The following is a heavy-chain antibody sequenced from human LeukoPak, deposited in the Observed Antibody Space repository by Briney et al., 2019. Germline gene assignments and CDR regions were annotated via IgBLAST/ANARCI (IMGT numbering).Heavy chain of an antibody. CDR2: IYYSGST. D-gene: IGHD3-3*01. V-gene: IGHV4-59*01. CDR3: ARGGVVIVGGSHWFDP. Sequence: SETLSLTCTVSGGSISSYYWSWIRQPPGKGLEWIGYIYYSGSTNYNPSLKSRVTISVDTSKNQFSLKLSSVTAADTAVYYCARGGVVIVGGSHWFDPWGQGTLVTVSS. CDR1: GGSISSYY. J-gene: IGHJ5*02.